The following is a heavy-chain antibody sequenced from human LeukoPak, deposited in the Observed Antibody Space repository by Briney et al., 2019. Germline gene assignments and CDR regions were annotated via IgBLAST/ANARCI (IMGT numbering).Heavy chain of an antibody. CDR2: IKEDEGEK. D-gene: IGHD6-19*01. V-gene: IGHV3-7*03. Sequence: GGSLRLSCAASGFTFNKYWMSWVRQAPGKGLEWVANIKEDEGEKYYVDSVKGRFTISRDNAKNSLYLQMNSLRAEDTALYYCARAGYSSGCYDYWGQGTLVTVSS. CDR3: ARAGYSSGCYDY. CDR1: GFTFNKYW. J-gene: IGHJ4*02.